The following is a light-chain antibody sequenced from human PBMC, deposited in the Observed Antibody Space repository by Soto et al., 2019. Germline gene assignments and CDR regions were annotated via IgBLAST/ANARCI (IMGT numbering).Light chain of an antibody. CDR2: GSS. Sequence: QSVLTQPPSVSGAPGQRVTISCTGSSSNIGAGYDAHWYQQLPGTPPKLLIYGSSNRPSGVPDRFSGSKSGTSASLSITGLQPEDEADYYCQSYDSSLGGNYVFGTGTKLTVL. J-gene: IGLJ1*01. V-gene: IGLV1-40*01. CDR1: SSNIGAGYD. CDR3: QSYDSSLGGNYV.